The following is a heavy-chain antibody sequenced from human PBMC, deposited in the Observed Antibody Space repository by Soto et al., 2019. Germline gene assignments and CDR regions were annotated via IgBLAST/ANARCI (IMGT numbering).Heavy chain of an antibody. J-gene: IGHJ5*02. CDR2: INHSGST. Sequence: QVQLQQWGAGLLKPSETLSLTCAVYGGSFSGYYWSWIRQPPGKGLEWIGEINHSGSTNYNPSLKSRVTISVDTSKNQFSLKLSSVTAADTAVYYCARGRIREGKWFDPWGQGTLVTVSS. V-gene: IGHV4-34*01. CDR3: ARGRIREGKWFDP. CDR1: GGSFSGYY. D-gene: IGHD2-15*01.